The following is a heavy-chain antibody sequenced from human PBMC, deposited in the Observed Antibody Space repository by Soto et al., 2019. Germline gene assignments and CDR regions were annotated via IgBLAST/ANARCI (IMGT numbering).Heavy chain of an antibody. J-gene: IGHJ4*02. Sequence: EVQLLESGGDLLQPGGSLRLSCGASGFTFSSFVMSWVRQAPGKELEWVSGISGSGGTNYADSVKGRFTISKDNSKNTLYLLMNSPGAEDTAIYYCARSRSAWYSFDYWGQGTLVTVSS. CDR3: ARSRSAWYSFDY. V-gene: IGHV3-23*01. D-gene: IGHD6-19*01. CDR1: GFTFSSFV. CDR2: ISGSGGT.